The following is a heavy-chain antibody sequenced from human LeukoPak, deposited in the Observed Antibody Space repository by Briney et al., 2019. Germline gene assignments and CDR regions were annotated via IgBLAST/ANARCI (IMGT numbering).Heavy chain of an antibody. CDR1: GYTFTGYY. D-gene: IGHD6-19*01. CDR2: INPNSGGT. CDR3: ARMDSSGWSHFDY. J-gene: IGHJ4*02. V-gene: IGHV1-2*02. Sequence: ASVKVSCKASGYTFTGYYMHWVRQAPGQGLEWMGWINPNSGGTNYAQKFQGRVTMTRDTSISTAYMELSRLRSDDTAVYYCARMDSSGWSHFDYWGQGTLVTVSS.